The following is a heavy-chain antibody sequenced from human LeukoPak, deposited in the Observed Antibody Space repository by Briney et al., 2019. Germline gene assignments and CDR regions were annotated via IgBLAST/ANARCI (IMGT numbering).Heavy chain of an antibody. CDR2: ISSSGSTI. CDR1: GFTFSSYE. V-gene: IGHV3-48*03. D-gene: IGHD5-12*01. CDR3: AKEMSGYDSPDDAFAI. J-gene: IGHJ3*02. Sequence: GGSLRLSCAASGFTFSSYEMNWVRQAPGKGLEWVSYISSSGSTIYYADSVKGRFTISRDNAKNTLYLQMNSLRVEDTAVYYCAKEMSGYDSPDDAFAIWGQGTMVTVSS.